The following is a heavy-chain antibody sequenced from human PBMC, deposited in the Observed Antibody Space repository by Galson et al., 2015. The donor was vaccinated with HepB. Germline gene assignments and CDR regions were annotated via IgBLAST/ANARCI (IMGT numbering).Heavy chain of an antibody. CDR2: ISSSSSYI. J-gene: IGHJ4*02. CDR3: AHTNAKGYDY. V-gene: IGHV3-21*01. D-gene: IGHD2-15*01. CDR1: EFTFSSYS. Sequence: SLRLSCAASEFTFSSYSMNWVRQAPGKGLEWVSSISSSSSYIYYADSVKGRFTISRDNAKNSLYLQMNSLRAEDTAVYYCAHTNAKGYDYWGQGTLVTVSS.